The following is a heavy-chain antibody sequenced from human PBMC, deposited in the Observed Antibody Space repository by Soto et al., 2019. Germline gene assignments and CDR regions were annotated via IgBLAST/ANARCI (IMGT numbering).Heavy chain of an antibody. Sequence: QVQLVQPGAEVKKPGASVKLSCKASGYTPTSFYIHWVRQAPGQGLEWMGIINPNGGSTNYAHNFQGRVTMTRDTSTSTVYMDLSSLRSEDTAVYYCARGLASGDYWGQGTLVTVSS. CDR3: ARGLASGDY. D-gene: IGHD6-6*01. CDR2: INPNGGST. V-gene: IGHV1-46*03. J-gene: IGHJ4*02. CDR1: GYTPTSFY.